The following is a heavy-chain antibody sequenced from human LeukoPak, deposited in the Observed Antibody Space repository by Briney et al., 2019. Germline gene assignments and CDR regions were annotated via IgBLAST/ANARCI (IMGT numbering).Heavy chain of an antibody. J-gene: IGHJ4*02. V-gene: IGHV4-38-2*01. CDR3: ARSPLVRFDY. CDR1: GYSISSGYY. Sequence: SETLSLTCAVSGYSISSGYYWGWIRQPPGKGLEWIGSIYHSGSTNYNPSLKSRVTISFDTSKNQFSLKLSSVTAADTAVYYCARSPLVRFDYWGQGALVTVSS. CDR2: IYHSGST.